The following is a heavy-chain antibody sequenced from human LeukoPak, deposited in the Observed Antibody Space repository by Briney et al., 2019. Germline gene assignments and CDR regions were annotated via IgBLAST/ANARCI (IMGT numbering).Heavy chain of an antibody. CDR3: ARGGQDDFWSGFLWFDP. CDR2: MNPNSGNT. V-gene: IGHV1-8*01. CDR1: GYTFTSYD. Sequence: ASVKVSCKASGYTFTSYDINWVRQATGQGLEWMGWMNPNSGNTGYAQKFQGRVTMTRNTSISTACMELSSLRSEDTAVYYCARGGQDDFWSGFLWFDPWGQGTLVTVSS. D-gene: IGHD3-3*01. J-gene: IGHJ5*02.